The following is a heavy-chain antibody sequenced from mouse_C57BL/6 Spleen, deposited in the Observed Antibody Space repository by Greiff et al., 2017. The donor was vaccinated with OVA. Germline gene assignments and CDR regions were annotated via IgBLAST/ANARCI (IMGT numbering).Heavy chain of an antibody. CDR2: IRNKANGYTT. Sequence: EVQRVESGGGLVQPGGSLSLSCAASGFTFTDYYMSWVRQPPGKALEWLGFIRNKANGYTTEYSASVKGRFTISRDNSQSILYLQMNALRAEDSATYYCARHSNGLFDYWGQGTTLTVSS. CDR3: ARHSNGLFDY. V-gene: IGHV7-3*01. J-gene: IGHJ2*01. CDR1: GFTFTDYY. D-gene: IGHD3-1*01.